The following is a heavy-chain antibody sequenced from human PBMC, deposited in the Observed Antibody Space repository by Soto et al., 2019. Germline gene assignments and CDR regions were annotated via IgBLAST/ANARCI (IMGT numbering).Heavy chain of an antibody. J-gene: IGHJ6*02. D-gene: IGHD6-19*01. Sequence: GGSLRLSCAASGFTFSSYGMHWVRQAPGKGLEWVAVISYDGSNKYYADSVKGRFTISRDNCKNTLYLQMNSLGAEDADVYYCAKIRVRSGWTDYYYYGMDVWGQGTTVTVSS. CDR2: ISYDGSNK. CDR3: AKIRVRSGWTDYYYYGMDV. CDR1: GFTFSSYG. V-gene: IGHV3-30*18.